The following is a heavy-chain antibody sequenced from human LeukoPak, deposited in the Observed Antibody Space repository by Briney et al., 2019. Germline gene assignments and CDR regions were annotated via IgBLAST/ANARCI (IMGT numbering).Heavy chain of an antibody. CDR3: AREDSGSYYNYYYFYMDV. D-gene: IGHD3-10*01. J-gene: IGHJ6*03. V-gene: IGHV4-4*07. Sequence: PSETLSLTCSVSGGSFSNNFWSWVRQPAGKGLEWIGRIYPSGNTNYNPSLKGRVTLSVDTSKTQFSLNLSSVTAADTAVYYCAREDSGSYYNYYYFYMDVWGKGTTVTISS. CDR2: IYPSGNT. CDR1: GGSFSNNF.